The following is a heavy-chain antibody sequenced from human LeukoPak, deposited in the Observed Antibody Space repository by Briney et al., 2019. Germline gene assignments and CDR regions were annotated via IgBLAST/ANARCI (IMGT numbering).Heavy chain of an antibody. CDR2: IKPSDGDI. D-gene: IGHD4-17*01. V-gene: IGHV1-46*01. CDR3: ARDGSHFGDSEY. Sequence: ASVKVSFKASGYTFTTYHMHWVRQAPGQGLEWMGVIKPSDGDIGFAHKFQGRISMTRDMSTSTVYLELSSLRSEDTAMYYCARDGSHFGDSEYWGQGTLVIVSS. J-gene: IGHJ4*02. CDR1: GYTFTTYH.